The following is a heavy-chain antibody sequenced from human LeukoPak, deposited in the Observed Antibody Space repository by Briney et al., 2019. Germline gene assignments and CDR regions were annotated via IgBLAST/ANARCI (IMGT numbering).Heavy chain of an antibody. CDR2: ISGSDGTT. Sequence: GGSLRLSCAASGFTFSSNAMSWVRQAPRKGLEWVSVISGSDGTTYYADSVKGRFTISRDNSKNTLYLQLNSLRAEDTAVYYCAKYYDILTGYYEAYYHYYYMDVWGKGTTVTVSS. V-gene: IGHV3-23*01. CDR1: GFTFSSNA. CDR3: AKYYDILTGYYEAYYHYYYMDV. J-gene: IGHJ6*03. D-gene: IGHD3-9*01.